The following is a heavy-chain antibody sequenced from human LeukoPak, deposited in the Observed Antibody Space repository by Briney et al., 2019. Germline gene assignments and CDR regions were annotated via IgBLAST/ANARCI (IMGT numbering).Heavy chain of an antibody. CDR3: ARDYDILTGGDP. Sequence: GASVKVSCKASGYTFTGYYMHWVRQAPGQGLEWMGWINPNSGGTNYAQKFQGRVTMTRDTSISTAYMELSRLRSDVTAVYYCARDYDILTGGDPWGQGTLVTVSS. CDR2: INPNSGGT. CDR1: GYTFTGYY. D-gene: IGHD3-9*01. V-gene: IGHV1-2*02. J-gene: IGHJ5*02.